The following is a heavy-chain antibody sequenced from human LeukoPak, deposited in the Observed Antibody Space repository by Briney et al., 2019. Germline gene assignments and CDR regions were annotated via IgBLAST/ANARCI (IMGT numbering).Heavy chain of an antibody. CDR2: IYHSGST. V-gene: IGHV4-28*01. J-gene: IGHJ4*02. CDR3: VRMVSGSGTYYFDS. D-gene: IGHD3-10*01. CDR1: GSSISNNAL. Sequence: SDTLSLTCAVSGSSISNNALWGWIRQPPGKGLEWIGYIYHSGSTYYNPSLKSRVTMSADTSKNQFSLKLTSVTAVDTAVYYCVRMVSGSGTYYFDSWGQGTLVTVSS.